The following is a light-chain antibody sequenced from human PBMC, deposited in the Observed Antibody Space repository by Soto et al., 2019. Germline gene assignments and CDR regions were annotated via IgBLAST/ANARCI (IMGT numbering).Light chain of an antibody. CDR1: SSDFGGHNL. V-gene: IGLV2-14*03. J-gene: IGLJ2*01. CDR3: SAYTSTNTVI. Sequence: QYALTQPASVSGSPGQSVSISCTTSSSDFGGHNLVSWYQHHPGRAPNLLIYAVTNRPSGVPDRFSGSKSGSTASLIISGLRSEDEADYYCSAYTSTNTVIFGGGPKLTVL. CDR2: AVT.